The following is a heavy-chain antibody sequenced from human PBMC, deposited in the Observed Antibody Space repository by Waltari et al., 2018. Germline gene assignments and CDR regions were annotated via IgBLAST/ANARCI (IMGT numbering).Heavy chain of an antibody. CDR2: ISSSSSTR. CDR1: GFTFSSYS. CDR3: ARDRADIVVVVAATPSYYFDY. J-gene: IGHJ4*02. Sequence: EVQLVESGGGLVQPGGSLRLSCAASGFTFSSYSMNWVRQAPGKGLEWVSYISSSSSTRYYADSVKGRFTISRDNAKNSLYLQMNSLRAEDTAVYYCARDRADIVVVVAATPSYYFDYWGQGTLVTVSS. V-gene: IGHV3-48*04. D-gene: IGHD2-15*01.